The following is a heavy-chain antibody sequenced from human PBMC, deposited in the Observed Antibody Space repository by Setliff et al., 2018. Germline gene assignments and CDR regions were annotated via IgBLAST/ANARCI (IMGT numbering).Heavy chain of an antibody. D-gene: IGHD6-25*01. CDR3: ARQAAAGSDAFDI. J-gene: IGHJ3*02. V-gene: IGHV5-51*01. Sequence: GESLKISCKGSGYSFTSYWIGWVRQMPGKGLEWMGIIYPGGSDTRYSPSFQGQVTISADKSISTAYLQWSSLKASDTAMYYCARQAAAGSDAFDIWGQGTMVTVSS. CDR2: IYPGGSDT. CDR1: GYSFTSYW.